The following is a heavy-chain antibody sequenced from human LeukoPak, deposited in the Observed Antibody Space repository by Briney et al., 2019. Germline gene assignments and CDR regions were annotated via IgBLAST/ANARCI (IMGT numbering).Heavy chain of an antibody. CDR1: GGTFSSYT. CDR2: IIPILGIA. V-gene: IGHV1-69*04. Sequence: SVKVSCKASGGTFSSYTISWVRQAPGQGLEWMGRIIPILGIANYAQKFQGRVTITADKSTSTAYMELSSLRSEDTAVYYFARERYGYNLPFDYWGQGTLVTVSS. CDR3: ARERYGYNLPFDY. D-gene: IGHD5-24*01. J-gene: IGHJ4*02.